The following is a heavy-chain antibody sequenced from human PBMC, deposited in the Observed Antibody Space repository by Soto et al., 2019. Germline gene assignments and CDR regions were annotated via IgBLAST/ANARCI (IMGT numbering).Heavy chain of an antibody. CDR3: ARSNPHYYYYGMDV. Sequence: GASVKVSCKASGDTFSNFAFSWVRQAPGQGLEWMGWINPNSGGTNYAQKFQGRVTMTRDTSISTAYMELSRLRSDDTAVYYCARSNPHYYYYGMDVWGQGTTVTVSS. V-gene: IGHV1-2*02. CDR1: GDTFSNFA. CDR2: INPNSGGT. J-gene: IGHJ6*02.